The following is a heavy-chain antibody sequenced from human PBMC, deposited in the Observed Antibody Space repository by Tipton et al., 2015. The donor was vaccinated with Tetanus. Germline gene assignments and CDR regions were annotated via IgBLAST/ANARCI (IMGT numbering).Heavy chain of an antibody. Sequence: TLSLTCTVSGGSISSYYWSWIRQPPGKGLEWIGYIYYSGGTNYNPSLKSRVTISLDTSKNQFSLRLTSVTAADTAVYYCARDIEEVGATKYFDYWGQGTLVTVSS. CDR1: GGSISSYY. CDR2: IYYSGGT. J-gene: IGHJ4*02. D-gene: IGHD1-26*01. CDR3: ARDIEEVGATKYFDY. V-gene: IGHV4-59*01.